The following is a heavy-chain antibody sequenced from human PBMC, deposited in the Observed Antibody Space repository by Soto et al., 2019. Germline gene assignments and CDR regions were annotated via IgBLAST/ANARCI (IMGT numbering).Heavy chain of an antibody. V-gene: IGHV4-31*03. CDR2: IYYSGST. Sequence: SETLSLTCTVSGGSISSGGYYWSWIRQHPGKGLEWIGYIYYSGSTYYNPSLKSRVTISVDTSKNQFSLKLSSVTAADTAVYYCARDRGMGDGSGSYSTNNYRMDVWGQGTKVTVSS. D-gene: IGHD3-10*01. CDR3: ARDRGMGDGSGSYSTNNYRMDV. CDR1: GGSISSGGYY. J-gene: IGHJ6*02.